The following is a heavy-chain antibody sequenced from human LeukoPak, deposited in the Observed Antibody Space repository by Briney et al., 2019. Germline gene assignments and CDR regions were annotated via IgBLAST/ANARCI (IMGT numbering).Heavy chain of an antibody. CDR3: AKDYRAVEDGY. CDR1: GFTFSSYS. CDR2: ISGSGGST. D-gene: IGHD6-19*01. J-gene: IGHJ4*02. Sequence: GGSLRLSCAASGFTFSSYSMNWVRQAPGKGLEWVSAISGSGGSTYYADSVKGRFTISRDNSKNTLYLQMNSLRAEDTAVYYCAKDYRAVEDGYWGQGTLVTVSS. V-gene: IGHV3-23*01.